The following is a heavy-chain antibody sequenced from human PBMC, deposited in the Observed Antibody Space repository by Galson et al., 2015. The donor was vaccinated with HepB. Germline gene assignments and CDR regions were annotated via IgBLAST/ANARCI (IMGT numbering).Heavy chain of an antibody. CDR1: GYTFSSYA. CDR3: ARDHYINYLPLSYFDY. J-gene: IGHJ4*02. D-gene: IGHD4-11*01. CDR2: IDAVNGNT. Sequence: SVKVSCKASGYTFSSYAMHWVRQAPGQRLEWMGWIDAVNGNTKYSQKFQDRVTITRDTSASTVYMELSSLRSEDTAVYYCARDHYINYLPLSYFDYWGQGTLVTVSS. V-gene: IGHV1-3*01.